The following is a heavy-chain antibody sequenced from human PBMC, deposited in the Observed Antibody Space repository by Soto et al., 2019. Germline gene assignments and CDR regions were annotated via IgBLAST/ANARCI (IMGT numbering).Heavy chain of an antibody. Sequence: SVKVSCKASGGTFSSYAISWVRQAPGQGLEWMGGVIPIFGTANYAQKFQGRVTITADESTSTAYMELSSLRSEDTAVYYCARVGSRYYYDSSGYYYLDYWGQGTLVTVSS. CDR3: ARVGSRYYYDSSGYYYLDY. CDR2: VIPIFGTA. V-gene: IGHV1-69*13. J-gene: IGHJ4*02. D-gene: IGHD3-22*01. CDR1: GGTFSSYA.